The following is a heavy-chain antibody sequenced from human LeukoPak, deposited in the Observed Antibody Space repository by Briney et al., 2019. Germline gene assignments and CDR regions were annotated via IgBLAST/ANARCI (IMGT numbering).Heavy chain of an antibody. D-gene: IGHD3-22*01. CDR1: GGSFSGYY. V-gene: IGHV4-34*01. CDR3: ARDPYYYDSSGYSSSHAFDI. Sequence: PSETLSLTCAVYGGSFSGYYWSWIRQPPGKGLEWIGEINHSGSTNYNPSLKSRVTISVDTSKNQFSLKLSSVTAADTAVYYCARDPYYYDSSGYSSSHAFDIWGQGTMVTVSS. J-gene: IGHJ3*02. CDR2: INHSGST.